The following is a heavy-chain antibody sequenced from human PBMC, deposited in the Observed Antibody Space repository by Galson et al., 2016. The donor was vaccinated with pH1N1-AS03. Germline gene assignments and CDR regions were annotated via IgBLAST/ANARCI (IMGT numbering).Heavy chain of an antibody. D-gene: IGHD2-8*01. CDR2: ISWNSDKI. V-gene: IGHV3-9*01. Sequence: SLRLSCAASGFSFDDYAMHWVRQAPGKGLEWVSSISWNSDKITYADSVKGRFTISRDNAKNSLYLEMNSLRAEDTALYYCAKDIGVLMVYTDGPFDYWGPGTLVTVSS. CDR1: GFSFDDYA. J-gene: IGHJ4*02. CDR3: AKDIGVLMVYTDGPFDY.